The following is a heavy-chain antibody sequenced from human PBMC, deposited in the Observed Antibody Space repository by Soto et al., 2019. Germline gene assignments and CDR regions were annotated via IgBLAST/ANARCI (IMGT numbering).Heavy chain of an antibody. D-gene: IGHD3-10*01. CDR3: AKKVNSGSGSQFFDY. CDR1: GFSFSSYS. CDR2: FRSGGDDDTT. Sequence: GSLRLSCAASGFSFSSYSMSWVRQAPGKGLEWVSGFRSGGDDDTTYYADSVRGRFTISRDNSKNTLFLQMNSLRAEDTAIYYCAKKVNSGSGSQFFDYWGQGTLVTASS. J-gene: IGHJ4*02. V-gene: IGHV3-23*01.